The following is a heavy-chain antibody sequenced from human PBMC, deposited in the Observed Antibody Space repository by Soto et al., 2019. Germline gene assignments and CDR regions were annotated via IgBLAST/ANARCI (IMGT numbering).Heavy chain of an antibody. CDR3: ARKAWVRFDY. Sequence: SETLSLTCAVSGVSISGSLWWSVVRQPPGKGLEWIGEVFHTGNTNYNPSLKSRVTMSVDKSTNEFSLKVTSVTAADTAIYYCARKAWVRFDYWGQGALVTVSS. J-gene: IGHJ4*02. CDR1: GVSISGSLW. V-gene: IGHV4-4*02. CDR2: VFHTGNT. D-gene: IGHD7-27*01.